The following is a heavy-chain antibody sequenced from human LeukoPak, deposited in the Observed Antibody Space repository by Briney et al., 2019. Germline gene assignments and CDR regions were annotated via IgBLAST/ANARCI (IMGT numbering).Heavy chain of an antibody. J-gene: IGHJ5*02. CDR1: GYTFTGYY. CDR3: AREVGATTTRFGWFDP. Sequence: GASVKVSCKASGYTFTGYYMHWVRQAPGQGLEWMGWINPNSGGTNYAQEFQGRVTMTRDTSISTAYMELSRLRSDDTAVYYCAREVGATTTRFGWFDPWGQGTLVTVSS. CDR2: INPNSGGT. V-gene: IGHV1-2*02. D-gene: IGHD1-26*01.